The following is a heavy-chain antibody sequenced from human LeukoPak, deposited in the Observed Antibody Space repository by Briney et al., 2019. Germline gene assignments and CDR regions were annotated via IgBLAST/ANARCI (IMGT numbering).Heavy chain of an antibody. CDR3: ARKLRLGGNWFDP. Sequence: SVEVSSKTSGGTFTSYAITWVRQAPGQGLEWMGKIIPISGTTNYAQKFQGRVTFTADESTSTAYMELSSLRSEDTALYYCARKLRLGGNWFDPWGQGTLVTVSS. V-gene: IGHV1-69*15. CDR2: IIPISGTT. D-gene: IGHD1-26*01. CDR1: GGTFTSYA. J-gene: IGHJ5*02.